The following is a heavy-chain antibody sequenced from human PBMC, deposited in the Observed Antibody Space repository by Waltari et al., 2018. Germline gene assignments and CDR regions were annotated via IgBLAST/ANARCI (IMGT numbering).Heavy chain of an antibody. Sequence: QLQLQESGPGLVQPSETLSLTCTVSGGSISSSSYYWGWIRPPPGKGLEWIGSIYYSGSTYYNPSLKSRVTISVDTSKNQFSLKLSSVTAADTAVYYCARHRGGIAVAGHFDYWGQGTLVTVSS. CDR3: ARHRGGIAVAGHFDY. V-gene: IGHV4-39*01. CDR1: GGSISSSSYY. J-gene: IGHJ4*02. D-gene: IGHD6-19*01. CDR2: IYYSGST.